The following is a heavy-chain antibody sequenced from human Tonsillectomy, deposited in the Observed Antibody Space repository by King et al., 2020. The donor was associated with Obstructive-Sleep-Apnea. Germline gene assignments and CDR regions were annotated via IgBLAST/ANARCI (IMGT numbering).Heavy chain of an antibody. V-gene: IGHV3-48*04. D-gene: IGHD5-12*01. CDR3: ARDGDSGYDPNWFDP. CDR2: ISSSSSTI. CDR1: GFTFSSYS. Sequence: VQLVESGGGLVQPGGSLRLSCAASGFTFSSYSMNWVRQAPGKGLEWVSYISSSSSTIYYADSVKGRFTISRDNAKNSLYLQMNSLRAEDTAVYYCARDGDSGYDPNWFDPWGQGTLVTVSS. J-gene: IGHJ5*02.